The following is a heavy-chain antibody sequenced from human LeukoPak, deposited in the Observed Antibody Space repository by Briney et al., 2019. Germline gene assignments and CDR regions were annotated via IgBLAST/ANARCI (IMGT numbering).Heavy chain of an antibody. CDR2: ISGSGGSA. CDR1: GFTFSSYG. D-gene: IGHD3-9*01. V-gene: IGHV3-NL1*01. Sequence: GGSLRLSCAASGFTFSSYGMHWVRQAPGKGLEWVSAISGSGGSAYYADSVRGRFTISRDNAKNTLYLQMNTLRVEDTAVYYCTRDLMDYDLSTGLHHYYMDVWGQGTTVTVSS. CDR3: TRDLMDYDLSTGLHHYYMDV. J-gene: IGHJ6*02.